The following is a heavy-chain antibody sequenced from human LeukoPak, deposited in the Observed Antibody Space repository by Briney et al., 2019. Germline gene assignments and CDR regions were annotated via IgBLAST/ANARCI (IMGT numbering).Heavy chain of an antibody. V-gene: IGHV1-69*01. CDR3: ARGLIAAAGFYYYYYGMDV. CDR1: GGTFSSYA. D-gene: IGHD6-13*01. CDR2: IIPIFGTA. Sequence: GSSVKVSCKASGGTFSSYAISWVRQAPGQGLEWMGGIIPIFGTANYAQKFQGRVTITADESTSTAYMELSSLRSEDTAVYYCARGLIAAAGFYYYYYGMDVGGKGPTATVS. J-gene: IGHJ6*04.